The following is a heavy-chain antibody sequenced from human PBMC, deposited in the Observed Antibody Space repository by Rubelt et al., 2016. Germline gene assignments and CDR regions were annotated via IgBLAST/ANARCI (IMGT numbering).Heavy chain of an antibody. CDR2: GGT. D-gene: IGHD6-13*01. CDR3: ARDPNYFQNPYSSSWSPDY. Sequence: GGTDYAAPVKGRFTISRDDSKNTLYLQMNSLRAEDTAVYYCARDPNYFQNPYSSSWSPDYWGQGTLVTVSS. V-gene: IGHV3-15*01. J-gene: IGHJ4*02.